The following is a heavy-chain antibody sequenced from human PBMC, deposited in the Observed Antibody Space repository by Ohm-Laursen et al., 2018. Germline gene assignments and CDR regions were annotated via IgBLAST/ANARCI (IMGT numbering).Heavy chain of an antibody. CDR2: LTGSGGTT. J-gene: IGHJ4*02. Sequence: GSLRLSCTASGFTFSNYPMSWVRQAPGKGLEWVSALTGSGGTTYYADSVQGRFTISRDNSKNTLYLQMNSLRAEDTAVYYCAKVRIAVRTVDNWGQGTLVTVSS. CDR3: AKVRIAVRTVDN. D-gene: IGHD6-19*01. CDR1: GFTFSNYP. V-gene: IGHV3-23*01.